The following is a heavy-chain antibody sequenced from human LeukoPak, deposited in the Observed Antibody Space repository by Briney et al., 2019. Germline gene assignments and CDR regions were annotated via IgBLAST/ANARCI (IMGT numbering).Heavy chain of an antibody. V-gene: IGHV1-46*01. CDR3: ATEGKMVRGIYTDY. CDR1: GYTFTSYY. Sequence: ASVKVSCKASGYTFTSYYIHWVRQAPGQGLEWMGIIYPGGGSTSYAQKFQGRVTMTADTSTDTVYMGLSSLRSEDTAVYYCATEGKMVRGIYTDYWGQGTLVTVSS. D-gene: IGHD3-10*01. CDR2: IYPGGGST. J-gene: IGHJ4*02.